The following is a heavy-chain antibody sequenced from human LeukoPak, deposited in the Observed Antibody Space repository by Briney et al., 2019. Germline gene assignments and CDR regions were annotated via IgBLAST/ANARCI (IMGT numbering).Heavy chain of an antibody. V-gene: IGHV3-7*01. CDR2: IKQDGSEK. CDR3: ARDSSFYDFWSGYFDY. D-gene: IGHD3-3*01. Sequence: GGSLRLSCAASGFTFSSYWMSWARQAPGKGLEWVANIKQDGSEKYYVDSVKGRFTIFRDNAKNSLYLQMNSLRAEDTAVYYCARDSSFYDFWSGYFDYWGQGTLVTVSS. J-gene: IGHJ4*02. CDR1: GFTFSSYW.